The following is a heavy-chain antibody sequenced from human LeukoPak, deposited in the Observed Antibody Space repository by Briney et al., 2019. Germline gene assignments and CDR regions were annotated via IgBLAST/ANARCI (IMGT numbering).Heavy chain of an antibody. D-gene: IGHD3-10*01. J-gene: IGHJ5*02. CDR2: IYYSGST. V-gene: IGHV4-59*01. Sequence: PSETLSLTCTVSGGSISSYYWSWLRQPPGKGLEWIGYIYYSGSTNYNPSLKSRVTISVDTSKNQFSLKLSSVTAADTAVYYCASVITSRGWFDPWGQGTLVTVSS. CDR1: GGSISSYY. CDR3: ASVITSRGWFDP.